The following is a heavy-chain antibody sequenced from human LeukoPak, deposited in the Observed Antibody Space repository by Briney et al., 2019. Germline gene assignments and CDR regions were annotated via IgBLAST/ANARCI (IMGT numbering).Heavy chain of an antibody. CDR2: INHSGST. V-gene: IGHV4-34*01. CDR1: GGSFSGYH. D-gene: IGHD3-10*01. J-gene: IGHJ4*02. CDR3: ARGRSGSF. Sequence: SETLSLTCAVYGGSFSGYHWSWIRQPPGKGLEWIGEINHSGSTNYNPSLKSRVTISVDTSKNQFSLKLSSVTAADTAVYYCARGRSGSFRGQGTPVTVSS.